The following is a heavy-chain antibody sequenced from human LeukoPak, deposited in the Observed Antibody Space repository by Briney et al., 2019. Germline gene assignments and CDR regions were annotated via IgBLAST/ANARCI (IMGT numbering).Heavy chain of an antibody. J-gene: IGHJ4*02. V-gene: IGHV3-7*03. D-gene: IGHD5-12*01. CDR3: AGWVATIRWGYYFDY. CDR1: GFTFSSYW. CDR2: IKQDGSEK. Sequence: GGSLRLSCAASGFTFSSYWMSWVRQAPGKGLEWVANIKQDGSEKYYVDSVKGRFTISRDNAKNSLYLQMNSLRAEDTAVYYCAGWVATIRWGYYFDYWSQGTLVTVSS.